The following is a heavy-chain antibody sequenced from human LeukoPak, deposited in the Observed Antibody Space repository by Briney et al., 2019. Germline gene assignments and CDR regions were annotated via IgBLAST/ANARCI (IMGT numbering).Heavy chain of an antibody. Sequence: QPGGSLRLSCAASGFTFSSCAMSWVRQAPGKGLEWVSAISGSGGSTYYADSVKGRFTISRDNSKNTLYLQMNSLRAEDTAVYYCAKDQSSSWYSNFDYWGQGTLVTVSS. CDR1: GFTFSSCA. CDR3: AKDQSSSWYSNFDY. CDR2: ISGSGGST. D-gene: IGHD6-13*01. J-gene: IGHJ4*02. V-gene: IGHV3-23*01.